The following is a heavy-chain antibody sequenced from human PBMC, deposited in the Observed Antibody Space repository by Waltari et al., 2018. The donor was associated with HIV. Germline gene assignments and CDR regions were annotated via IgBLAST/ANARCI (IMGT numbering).Heavy chain of an antibody. J-gene: IGHJ3*02. CDR3: ARLFYYDTTGYINNAFDI. D-gene: IGHD3-22*01. CDR1: GYTFTNSW. CDR2: IYPFDSDT. V-gene: IGHV5-51*03. Sequence: EVQLVQSGAEVRKSGESLKISCQASGYTFTNSWISWVRQMSGEGLEWMGIIYPFDSDTRYNPSFEGQITISVDKSLASAYLEWSNLNASDAAIYYCARLFYYDTTGYINNAFDIWGQGTVVTVS.